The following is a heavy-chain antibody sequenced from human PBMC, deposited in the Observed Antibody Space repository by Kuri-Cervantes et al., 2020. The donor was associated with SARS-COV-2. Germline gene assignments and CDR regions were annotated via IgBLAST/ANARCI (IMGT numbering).Heavy chain of an antibody. D-gene: IGHD2-15*01. CDR1: GGSFSGYY. V-gene: IGHV3-7*04. CDR2: IKPDGSDK. J-gene: IGHJ6*02. CDR3: AREDVVPATLRGYYYNNGMDV. Sequence: GGSLRLSCAVYGGSFSGYYWSWIRQPPGKGLEWVANIKPDGSDKYYVDSVKGRFTISRDNAKNSLYLQMNSLRPEDTAVYYCAREDVVPATLRGYYYNNGMDVWGQGTTVTVSS.